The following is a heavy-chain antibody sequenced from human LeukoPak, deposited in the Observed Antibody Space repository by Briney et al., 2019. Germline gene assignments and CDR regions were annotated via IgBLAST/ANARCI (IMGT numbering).Heavy chain of an antibody. J-gene: IGHJ5*02. CDR2: IGSNGGST. V-gene: IGHV3-64*01. CDR3: ARDKGESLLWFGGFDP. D-gene: IGHD3-10*01. Sequence: GGSLRLSCAASGFTFSSYAMHWVRQAPGKGLEYVSAIGSNGGSTYYANSVKGRFTISRDNSKNTLYLQMGSLRAEDMAVYYCARDKGESLLWFGGFDPWGQGTLVTVSS. CDR1: GFTFSSYA.